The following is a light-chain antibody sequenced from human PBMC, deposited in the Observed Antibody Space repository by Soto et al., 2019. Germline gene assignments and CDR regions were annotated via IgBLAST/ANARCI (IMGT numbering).Light chain of an antibody. CDR2: GAS. J-gene: IGKJ1*01. Sequence: EIVLTQSPGSLSLSPGERATLSCRASQSVSSSFFAWYQQKPGQAPSLLIYGASRRATGVPDRFSGSGSGTDFTLSISRLEPEDFALYYCQQYESSVTFGQGTKVEIK. CDR1: QSVSSSF. V-gene: IGKV3-20*01. CDR3: QQYESSVT.